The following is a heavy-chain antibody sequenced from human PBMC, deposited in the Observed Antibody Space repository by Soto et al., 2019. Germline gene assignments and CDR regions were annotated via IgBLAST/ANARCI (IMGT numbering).Heavy chain of an antibody. D-gene: IGHD5-18*01. Sequence: PSETLSLTCTVSGASISSGDFYWSWIRQPPGKGLEWIGYIYYSGSTYYNPSLKTRVIISVDTSKNQFSLNLSSVTAADTAVYYCARDLSTAMAFDYWGQGALVTVSS. V-gene: IGHV4-30-4*01. CDR1: GASISSGDFY. J-gene: IGHJ4*02. CDR3: ARDLSTAMAFDY. CDR2: IYYSGST.